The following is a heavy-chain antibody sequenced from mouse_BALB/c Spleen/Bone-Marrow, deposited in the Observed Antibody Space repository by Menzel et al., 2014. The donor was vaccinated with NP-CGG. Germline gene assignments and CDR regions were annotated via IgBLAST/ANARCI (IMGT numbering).Heavy chain of an antibody. CDR1: GFNIKDTY. V-gene: IGHV14-3*02. CDR3: APYYYGRWFAN. CDR2: IDPANGNI. J-gene: IGHJ3*01. Sequence: EVKLVESGAELVKPGASAKLSCTASGFNIKDTYMHWVKQRPEQGLEWIGRIDPANGNIKYDPKFQGKATITADTSSNTAYLQLSSLTSEDTAVYYCAPYYYGRWFANWGQGTLVTVSA. D-gene: IGHD1-1*01.